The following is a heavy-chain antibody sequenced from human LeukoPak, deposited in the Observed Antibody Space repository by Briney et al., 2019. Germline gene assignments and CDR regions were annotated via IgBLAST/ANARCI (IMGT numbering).Heavy chain of an antibody. D-gene: IGHD6-13*01. Sequence: GGSLRLSCAASGFTLADYAMSWVRQAPGKGLEWVSAISDAGDATYYADSVKGRFTISRDNSKNTLYLQMNSLRAEDTAVYYCAKGGGSSSWYYFDYWGQGTLVTVSS. CDR3: AKGGGSSSWYYFDY. CDR1: GFTLADYA. CDR2: ISDAGDAT. V-gene: IGHV3-23*01. J-gene: IGHJ4*02.